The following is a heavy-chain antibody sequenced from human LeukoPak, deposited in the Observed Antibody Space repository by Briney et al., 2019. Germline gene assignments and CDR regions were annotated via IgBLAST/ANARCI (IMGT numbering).Heavy chain of an antibody. V-gene: IGHV5-51*01. CDR2: IYPGDSDT. CDR1: GYSFTSYW. J-gene: IGHJ6*02. D-gene: IGHD2-2*01. Sequence: GESLQISCKGSGYSFTSYWIGWVRQMPGKGLEWMGIIYPGDSDTRYSPSFQGQVTISADKSISTAYLQWSSLKASDTAMYYCARFYGGCSSTSCYAAYGMDVWGQGTTVTVSS. CDR3: ARFYGGCSSTSCYAAYGMDV.